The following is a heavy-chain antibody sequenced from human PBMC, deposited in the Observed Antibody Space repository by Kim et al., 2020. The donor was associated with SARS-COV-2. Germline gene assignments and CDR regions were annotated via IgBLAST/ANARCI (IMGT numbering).Heavy chain of an antibody. CDR2: INHSGST. D-gene: IGHD4-17*01. CDR1: GGSFSGYY. Sequence: SETLSLTCAVYGGSFSGYYWSWIRQPPGKGLEWIGEINHSGSTNYNPSLKSRVTISVDTSKNQFSLKLSSVTAADTAVYYCARVRSYGDRGGWFDPWGQGTLVTVSS. CDR3: ARVRSYGDRGGWFDP. V-gene: IGHV4-34*01. J-gene: IGHJ5*02.